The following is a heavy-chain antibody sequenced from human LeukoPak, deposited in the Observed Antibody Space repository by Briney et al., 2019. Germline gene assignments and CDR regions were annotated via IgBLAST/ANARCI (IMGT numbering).Heavy chain of an antibody. CDR1: GGSISSYY. Sequence: SETLSLTCTVSGGSISSYYWSWIRQPPGKGLEWIGYIYYSGSTYYNPSLKSRVTVSVDTSKNQFSLKLSSVTAADTAVYYCARCEYDSTSNWFDPWGQGTLVTVSS. CDR3: ARCEYDSTSNWFDP. J-gene: IGHJ5*02. V-gene: IGHV4-59*08. CDR2: IYYSGST. D-gene: IGHD3-22*01.